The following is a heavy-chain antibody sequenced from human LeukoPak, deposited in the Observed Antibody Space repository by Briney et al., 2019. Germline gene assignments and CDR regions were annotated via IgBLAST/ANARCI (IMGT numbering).Heavy chain of an antibody. D-gene: IGHD6-19*01. CDR2: IYYSGST. Sequence: SETLSLTCNVSGDSISSYYWSWIRQPPGKRLEWIGYIYYSGSTNYNPSLNSRVTISVDTSNNQFSLMLSSVTAADTAVYYCARDDSSGWYPGAFDIWGQGTMVTVSS. CDR1: GDSISSYY. CDR3: ARDDSSGWYPGAFDI. V-gene: IGHV4-59*01. J-gene: IGHJ3*02.